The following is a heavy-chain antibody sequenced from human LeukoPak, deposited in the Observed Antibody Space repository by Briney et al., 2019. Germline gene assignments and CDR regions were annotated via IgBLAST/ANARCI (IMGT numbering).Heavy chain of an antibody. Sequence: GGSLRLSCTASGFTFGDYAMSWFRQAPGKGLEWVGFIRSKHYGGAIEYAASVRGRFTISRDDSKTIAYLQMNSLKTEDTAVYYCTREKRYFDWFQADYWGQGTLVTVSS. D-gene: IGHD3-9*01. J-gene: IGHJ4*02. CDR1: GFTFGDYA. V-gene: IGHV3-49*03. CDR3: TREKRYFDWFQADY. CDR2: IRSKHYGGAI.